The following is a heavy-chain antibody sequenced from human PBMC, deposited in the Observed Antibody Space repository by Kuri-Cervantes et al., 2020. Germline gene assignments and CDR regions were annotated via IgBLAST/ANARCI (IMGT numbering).Heavy chain of an antibody. Sequence: GESLQISCADSGFTFSSYAMSWVRQAPGKGLEWVSGISGSGGSTYYADSVKGRFTISRDNSKNTLYLQMNSLRAEDTAVYYCARDSYSDSSGYFNDVFDIWGRGTMVTVSS. V-gene: IGHV3-23*01. J-gene: IGHJ3*02. D-gene: IGHD3-22*01. CDR3: ARDSYSDSSGYFNDVFDI. CDR2: ISGSGGST. CDR1: GFTFSSYA.